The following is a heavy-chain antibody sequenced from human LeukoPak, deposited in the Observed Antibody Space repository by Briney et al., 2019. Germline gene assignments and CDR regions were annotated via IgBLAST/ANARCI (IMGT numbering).Heavy chain of an antibody. J-gene: IGHJ4*02. CDR2: IYYSGST. Sequence: PSQTLSLTCTVSGGSISSGGYYWSWIRQHPGKGLEWIGYIYYSGSTYYNPSLKSRFTISVDPSRNQFSLKLSSVTAADTAVYYCARGGRCSSTSCYSYWGQGSLVTVSS. CDR1: GGSISSGGYY. CDR3: ARGGRCSSTSCYSY. V-gene: IGHV4-31*03. D-gene: IGHD2-2*01.